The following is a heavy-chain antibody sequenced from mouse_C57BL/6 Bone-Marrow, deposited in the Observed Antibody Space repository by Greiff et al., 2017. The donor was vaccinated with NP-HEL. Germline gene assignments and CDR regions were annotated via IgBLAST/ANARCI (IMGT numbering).Heavy chain of an antibody. Sequence: VQLQQSGAELVRPGASVKLSCTASGFNIKDDYMHWVKQRPEQGLEWIGWIDPENGDTESASKFQGKATITADTSSNTAYLQLSSLTSEDTAVYYCTTEGLRRAWFAYWGQGTLVTVSA. D-gene: IGHD2-2*01. V-gene: IGHV14-4*01. CDR1: GFNIKDDY. J-gene: IGHJ3*01. CDR2: IDPENGDT. CDR3: TTEGLRRAWFAY.